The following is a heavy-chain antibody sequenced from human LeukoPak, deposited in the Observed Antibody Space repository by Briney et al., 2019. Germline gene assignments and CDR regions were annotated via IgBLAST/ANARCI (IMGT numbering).Heavy chain of an antibody. CDR1: GFTFSNYA. CDR3: ARDGYYYGSGSYYNFDY. D-gene: IGHD3-10*01. J-gene: IGHJ4*02. V-gene: IGHV3-23*01. CDR2: VSGGGSTT. Sequence: PGGSLRLSCEASGFTFSNYAMSWVRQAPGKGLEWVSTVSGGGSTTYSADSVKGRFTISRDNAKNSLYLQMNSLRAEDTAVYYCARDGYYYGSGSYYNFDYWGQGTLVTVSS.